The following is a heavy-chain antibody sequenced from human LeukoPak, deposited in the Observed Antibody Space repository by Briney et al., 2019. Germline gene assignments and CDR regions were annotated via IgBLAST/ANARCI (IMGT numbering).Heavy chain of an antibody. V-gene: IGHV4-59*01. D-gene: IGHD4-17*01. CDR3: ARVSRTTVTTYYYGMDV. J-gene: IGHJ6*02. Sequence: PSETLSLTCTVSGGSISNYYWSWIRQPPGKGLEWIGYIYYSGSTNYNPSLKSRVTISVDTSKNQFSLKLSSVTAADTAVYYCARVSRTTVTTYYYGMDVWGQGTTVTVSS. CDR2: IYYSGST. CDR1: GGSISNYY.